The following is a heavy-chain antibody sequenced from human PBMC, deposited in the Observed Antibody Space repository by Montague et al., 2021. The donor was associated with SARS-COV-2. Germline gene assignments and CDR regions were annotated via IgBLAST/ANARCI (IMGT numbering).Heavy chain of an antibody. CDR3: AHPRAYCSDTTAYRTWNFDL. CDR2: IYWSDDK. CDR1: GFSLKTSGEG. Sequence: PALVKPTQTLTLTCTFSGFSLKTSGEGVGWIRQSPGKAPEWLALIYWSDDKNYSPSLKSRLTISRDTSKNQVVLSMTNMRPVDTATYHCAHPRAYCSDTTAYRTWNFDLWGRGTLVTVSS. D-gene: IGHD6-19*01. J-gene: IGHJ2*01. V-gene: IGHV2-5*01.